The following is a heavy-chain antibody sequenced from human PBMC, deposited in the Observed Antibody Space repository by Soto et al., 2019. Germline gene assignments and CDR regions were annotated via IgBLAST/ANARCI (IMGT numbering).Heavy chain of an antibody. CDR3: ARGRTADHSFDY. Sequence: EVQLVESGGGLIQPGGSLRLSCAASGFTINHNYMNWVRQAPGKGLEWVSVIYAGGRTYYADSVKGRFTISRDNSNNTQYLQMSGLRGDDTAMYYCARGRTADHSFDYWGQGSLVIVS. J-gene: IGHJ4*02. CDR2: IYAGGRT. V-gene: IGHV3-53*01. CDR1: GFTINHNY.